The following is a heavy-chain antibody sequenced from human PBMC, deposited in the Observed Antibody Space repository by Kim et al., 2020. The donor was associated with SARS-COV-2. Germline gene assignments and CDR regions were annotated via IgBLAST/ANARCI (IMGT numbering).Heavy chain of an antibody. CDR3: ARQIKSLEYHYYGSGSYYNDWFDP. D-gene: IGHD3-10*01. J-gene: IGHJ5*02. V-gene: IGHV4-39*01. CDR2: IYYSGST. Sequence: SETLSLTCTVSGGSISSSSYYWGWIRQPPGKGLEWIGSIYYSGSTYYNPSLKSRVTISVDTSKNQFSLKLSSVTAADTAVYYCARQIKSLEYHYYGSGSYYNDWFDPWGQGTLVTVSS. CDR1: GGSISSSSYY.